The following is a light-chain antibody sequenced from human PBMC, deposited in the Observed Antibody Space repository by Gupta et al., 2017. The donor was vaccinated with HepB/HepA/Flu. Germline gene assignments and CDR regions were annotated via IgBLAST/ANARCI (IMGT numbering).Light chain of an antibody. Sequence: DIVITQSSDSLAVSLGGRATINCKSSGSVLYTFNNKHHLAWYQQKSGQPPKLLIYWASTRESEVPDRFIGGGSGTDFTLTISSLQAEVVAVYFCQQFYSIPVTFGGGTKVEI. CDR3: QQFYSIPVT. CDR1: GSVLYTFNNKHH. V-gene: IGKV4-1*01. CDR2: WAS. J-gene: IGKJ4*01.